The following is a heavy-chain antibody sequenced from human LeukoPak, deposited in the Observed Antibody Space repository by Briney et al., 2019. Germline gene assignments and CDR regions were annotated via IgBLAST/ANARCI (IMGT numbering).Heavy chain of an antibody. Sequence: SETLSLTCVVSGASMSSGGYSWSWIRQPPGKGLEWIGCIYHSGGTHYNPSLKSRVTMSVDMSKNQISLNLNSVTAADTAVYYCARDIWGSSTWGPGTLVTVSS. J-gene: IGHJ5*02. CDR2: IYHSGGT. V-gene: IGHV4-30-2*01. CDR3: ARDIWGSST. D-gene: IGHD3-16*01. CDR1: GASMSSGGYS.